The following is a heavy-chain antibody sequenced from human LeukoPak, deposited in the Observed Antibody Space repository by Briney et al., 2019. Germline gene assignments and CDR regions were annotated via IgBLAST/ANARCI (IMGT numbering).Heavy chain of an antibody. V-gene: IGHV3-23*01. J-gene: IGHJ4*02. CDR1: GFTFSSYA. CDR3: AKARVKDGYYDFWSGYYYYFDY. D-gene: IGHD3-3*01. Sequence: GGSLRLSCAASGFTFSSYAMSWVRQAPGKGLEWVSAISGSGGSTYYADSVKGRFTISRDNSKNTLYLQMNSLRAEDTAVYYCAKARVKDGYYDFWSGYYYYFDYWGQGTLVTVSS. CDR2: ISGSGGST.